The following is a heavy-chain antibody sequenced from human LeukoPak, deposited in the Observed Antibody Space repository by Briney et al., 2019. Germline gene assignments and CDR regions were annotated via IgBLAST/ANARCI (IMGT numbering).Heavy chain of an antibody. CDR3: ARWGTYSSSWLGAFDI. CDR2: IKQDGSEK. V-gene: IGHV3-7*05. D-gene: IGHD6-13*01. J-gene: IGHJ3*02. CDR1: GFTFSSYW. Sequence: GGSLRLSCAASGFTFSSYWMSGVRQAPGKGLEWVANIKQDGSEKYYVDSVKGRFTISRDNAKNSLYLQMNSLRADDTAVYYCARWGTYSSSWLGAFDIWGQGTMVTVSS.